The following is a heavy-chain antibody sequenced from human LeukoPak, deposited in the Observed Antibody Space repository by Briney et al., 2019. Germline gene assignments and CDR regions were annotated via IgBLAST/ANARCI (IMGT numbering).Heavy chain of an antibody. Sequence: ASVKVSCKASGYTFTSYDINWVRQATGQGLEWMGWMNPNSGNTGYAQKFQGRVTMTRNTSISTAYMELSSLRSEDTAVYYCARVAQNLERIAVAGTSEWRANWYFDLWGRGTLVTVSS. CDR1: GYTFTSYD. CDR3: ARVAQNLERIAVAGTSEWRANWYFDL. CDR2: MNPNSGNT. D-gene: IGHD6-19*01. V-gene: IGHV1-8*01. J-gene: IGHJ2*01.